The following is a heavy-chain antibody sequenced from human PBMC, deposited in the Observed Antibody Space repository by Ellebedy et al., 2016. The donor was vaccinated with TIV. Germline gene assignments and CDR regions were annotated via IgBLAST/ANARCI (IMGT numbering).Heavy chain of an antibody. CDR2: INPNSGGT. Sequence: AASVKVSCKASGYTFTSYYMHWVRQAPGQGLEWMGWINPNSGGTNYAQKFQGRVTMTRDTSISPAYMELSRLRFDDTAVYYCTRIATTGGNLWGRGTLVTVSS. V-gene: IGHV1-2*02. CDR1: GYTFTSYY. J-gene: IGHJ2*01. D-gene: IGHD6-13*01. CDR3: TRIATTGGNL.